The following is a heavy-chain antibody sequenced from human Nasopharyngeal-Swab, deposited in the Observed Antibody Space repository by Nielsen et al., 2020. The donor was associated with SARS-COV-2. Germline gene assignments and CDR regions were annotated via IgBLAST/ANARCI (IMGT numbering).Heavy chain of an antibody. V-gene: IGHV3-66*01. CDR1: GVTVSSTY. Sequence: GGSLRPSFAASGVTVSSTYMSWVRPAPGKGLEWVSVIYNGGSAYNEDYVKGRFTVSRDNSENTVYLQMHSLRAEDTAVYFCATGRELWGVTFFDWWGQGTQVTVSS. D-gene: IGHD1-26*01. CDR2: IYNGGSA. CDR3: ATGRELWGVTFFDW. J-gene: IGHJ4*02.